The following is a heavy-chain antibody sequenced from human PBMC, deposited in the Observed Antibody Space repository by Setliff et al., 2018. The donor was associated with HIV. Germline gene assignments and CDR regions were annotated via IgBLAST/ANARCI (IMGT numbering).Heavy chain of an antibody. V-gene: IGHV3-23*01. J-gene: IGHJ4*02. CDR3: VRGSGYYYFDN. Sequence: GGSLRLSCAASGFTFNTYGMNWVRQAPGKGLEWVSLMSGINDNKYYGDSVKGRFTISRDNAKNMLYLQMNSLSADDTAVYYCVRGSGYYYFDNWGQGALVTVSS. CDR1: GFTFNTYG. CDR2: MSGINDNK. D-gene: IGHD3-22*01.